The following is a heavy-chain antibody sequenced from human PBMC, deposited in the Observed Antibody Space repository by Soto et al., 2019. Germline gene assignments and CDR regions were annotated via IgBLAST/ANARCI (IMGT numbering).Heavy chain of an antibody. J-gene: IGHJ6*02. CDR1: GFTFSSYA. CDR3: AKARSGSYFYYSYYGMDV. V-gene: IGHV3-23*01. Sequence: EVQLLESGGGLVQPGGSLRLSCAASGFTFSSYAMSWVRQAPGKGLEWVSAISGSGGSTYYADSVKGRFPISRDNSKNTLYLQMNSLRAEDTAVYYCAKARSGSYFYYSYYGMDVWGQGTTVTVSS. CDR2: ISGSGGST. D-gene: IGHD1-26*01.